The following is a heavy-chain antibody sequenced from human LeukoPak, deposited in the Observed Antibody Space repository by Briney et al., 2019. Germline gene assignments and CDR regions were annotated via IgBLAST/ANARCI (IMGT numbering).Heavy chain of an antibody. Sequence: GDSLKISCKGSGYIFTTYWIGWVRQLPGKGLEWMGIIFPGNSDTTYSPSFQGQVTISADKSISTAYLQWSSLKASDTAMYYCARHPSFYSGWPLDYWGQGTLVTVSS. V-gene: IGHV5-51*01. J-gene: IGHJ4*02. D-gene: IGHD6-19*01. CDR3: ARHPSFYSGWPLDY. CDR2: IFPGNSDT. CDR1: GYIFTTYW.